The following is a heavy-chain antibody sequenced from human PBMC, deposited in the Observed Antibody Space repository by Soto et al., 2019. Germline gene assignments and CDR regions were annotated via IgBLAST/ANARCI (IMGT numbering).Heavy chain of an antibody. CDR3: ARVDYGDYLWYFDY. V-gene: IGHV4-31*03. J-gene: IGHJ4*02. CDR1: GGSISSGGYY. CDR2: IYYSGST. D-gene: IGHD4-17*01. Sequence: SETLSLTCTVSGGSISSGGYYWSWIRQHPGKGLEWIGYIYYSGSTYYNPSLKSRVTISVDTSKNQFSLKLSSVTAADTAVYYCARVDYGDYLWYFDYWGQGTLVTVSS.